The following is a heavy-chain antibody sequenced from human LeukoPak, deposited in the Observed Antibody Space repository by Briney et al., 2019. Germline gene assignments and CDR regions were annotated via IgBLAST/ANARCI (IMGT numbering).Heavy chain of an antibody. CDR2: INHRGRT. Sequence: SETLSLTCAVYGGSFSGHYWSWIRQPPGKGLEWIGEINHRGRTNYNPSLKSRVTISVDTSKNQFSLKLSSVTAADTAVYYCARDRIAVAGISHHRIIDYWGQGTLVTVSS. CDR1: GGSFSGHY. D-gene: IGHD6-19*01. V-gene: IGHV4-34*01. CDR3: ARDRIAVAGISHHRIIDY. J-gene: IGHJ4*02.